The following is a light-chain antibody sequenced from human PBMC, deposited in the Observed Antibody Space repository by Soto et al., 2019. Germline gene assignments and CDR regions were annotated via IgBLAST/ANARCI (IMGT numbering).Light chain of an antibody. CDR2: EVS. CDR3: SSYTRSSTDNYV. CDR1: SSDVGGYNY. J-gene: IGLJ1*01. V-gene: IGLV2-14*01. Sequence: QSALTQPASVSGSPGQSITISCTGTSSDVGGYNYVSWYQQHPGKAPKLMIYEVSNRPSGVSNRFSGSKSGNTASLTISGLQAEDEADYYCSSYTRSSTDNYVSGNGTKVTVL.